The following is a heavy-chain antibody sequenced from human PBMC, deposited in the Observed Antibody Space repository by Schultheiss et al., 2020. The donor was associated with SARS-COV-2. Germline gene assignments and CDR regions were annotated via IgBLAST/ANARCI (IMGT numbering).Heavy chain of an antibody. V-gene: IGHV4-59*01. D-gene: IGHD6-6*01. CDR3: SRRPARPVGVAFDI. J-gene: IGHJ3*02. Sequence: SETLSLTCTVSGGSISSYYWSWIRQPPGKGLEWIGYIHYSGSTNYNPSLKSRLTISVDTPKNQFSLKLSSVTAADTAVYYCSRRPARPVGVAFDIWGQGTMVTVSS. CDR1: GGSISSYY. CDR2: IHYSGST.